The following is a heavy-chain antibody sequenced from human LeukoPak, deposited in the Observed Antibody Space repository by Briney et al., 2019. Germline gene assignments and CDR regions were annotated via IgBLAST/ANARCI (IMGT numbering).Heavy chain of an antibody. CDR2: IRYDGTNK. V-gene: IGHV3-30*02. D-gene: IGHD2/OR15-2a*01. CDR1: GFTFSSYG. CDR3: ATYTIVPSGVDY. J-gene: IGHJ4*02. Sequence: PGGSLRLSCAASGFTFSSYGMHWVRQAPGKGLEWVAFIRYDGTNKYHADSVKGRFTISRDNSKNTLYLQMNSLGAEDTAVYYCATYTIVPSGVDYWGQGTLVTVSS.